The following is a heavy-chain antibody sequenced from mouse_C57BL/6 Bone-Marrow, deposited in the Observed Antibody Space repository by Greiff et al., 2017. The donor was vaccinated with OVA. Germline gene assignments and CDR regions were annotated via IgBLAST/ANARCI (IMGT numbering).Heavy chain of an antibody. J-gene: IGHJ3*01. CDR3: ASYAY. CDR2: IWGVGST. V-gene: IGHV2-6*01. Sequence: QVQLQQSGPGLVAPSQSLSITCTVSGFSFTSYGVDWVRQSPGKGLEWLGVIWGVGSTNYNSALKSRLSISKENSKSQVFLKMNTLQTDYTAMYYCASYAYWGQGTLVTVSA. CDR1: GFSFTSYG.